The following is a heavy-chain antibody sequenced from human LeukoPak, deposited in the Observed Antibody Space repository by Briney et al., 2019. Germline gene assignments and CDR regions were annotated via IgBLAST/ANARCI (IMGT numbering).Heavy chain of an antibody. D-gene: IGHD4-23*01. CDR1: GFTFNKAR. Sequence: GGSLRLSCAASGFTFNKARMIWVRQAPGKGLEWVARIKTKPEGGTTDYAAPVKGRFTISRDDSKNTLYLQMNSLKTEDTAVYYCTSSGSRWDYFDYWGQGTLATVSS. J-gene: IGHJ4*02. CDR2: IKTKPEGGTT. V-gene: IGHV3-15*05. CDR3: TSSGSRWDYFDY.